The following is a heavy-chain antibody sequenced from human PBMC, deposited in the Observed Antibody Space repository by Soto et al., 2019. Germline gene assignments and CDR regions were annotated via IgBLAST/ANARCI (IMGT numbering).Heavy chain of an antibody. CDR2: IIPILGIA. V-gene: IGHV1-69*04. Sequence: SVKVSCKASGGTFSSYTISWVRQAPGQGLEWMGRIIPILGIANYAQKFQGRVTITADKSTSTAYMELSSLRSEDTAVYYCAREEYSSSPNYYYYYMDVWGKGTTVTVSS. CDR1: GGTFSSYT. D-gene: IGHD6-6*01. J-gene: IGHJ6*03. CDR3: AREEYSSSPNYYYYYMDV.